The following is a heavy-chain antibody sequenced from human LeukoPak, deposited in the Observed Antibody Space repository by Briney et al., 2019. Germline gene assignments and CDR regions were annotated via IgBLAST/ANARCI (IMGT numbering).Heavy chain of an antibody. J-gene: IGHJ4*02. V-gene: IGHV4-34*01. Sequence: SETLSLTCAVYGGSFSGYCWSWIRQPPEKGLEWVGEINHSGSTNYNPSLKSRVTISVDTSKNQFSLRLTSVTAADTAVYYCARAGGADSPQDLDYWGQGILVTVSS. CDR2: INHSGST. D-gene: IGHD3-22*01. CDR1: GGSFSGYC. CDR3: ARAGGADSPQDLDY.